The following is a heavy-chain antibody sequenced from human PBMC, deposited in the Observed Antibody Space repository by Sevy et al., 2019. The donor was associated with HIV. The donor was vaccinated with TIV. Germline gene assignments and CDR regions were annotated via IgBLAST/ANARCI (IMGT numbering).Heavy chain of an antibody. D-gene: IGHD3-22*01. CDR1: GYTFSNYG. Sequence: ASVKVSCQASGYTFSNYGVTWVRQAPGQGLEWMGWISGYSGNTNYPQKFQDRVIMTTDTVTSTAYMELRSLRSDDTAVYYCVRDESFSLIVVDPDYWGQGTLVTVSS. CDR3: VRDESFSLIVVDPDY. CDR2: ISGYSGNT. V-gene: IGHV1-18*01. J-gene: IGHJ4*02.